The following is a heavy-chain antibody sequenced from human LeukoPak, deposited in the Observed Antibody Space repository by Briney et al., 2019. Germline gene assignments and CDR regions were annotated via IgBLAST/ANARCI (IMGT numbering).Heavy chain of an antibody. J-gene: IGHJ4*02. CDR1: GFTFSSYS. CDR2: ISTSSSYI. CDR3: AKVGQPWSIWDYFDY. Sequence: GGSLRLSCAASGFTFSSYSMNWVRQGPGKGLEWVSSISTSSSYIDYADSVKGRFTISRDNARKSLYLQMNSLRAGDTAVYYCAKVGQPWSIWDYFDYWGQGTLVTVSS. V-gene: IGHV3-21*04. D-gene: IGHD3-16*01.